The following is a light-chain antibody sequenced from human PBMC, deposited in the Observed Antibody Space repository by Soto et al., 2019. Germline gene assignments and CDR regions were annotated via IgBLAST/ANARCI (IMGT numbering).Light chain of an antibody. CDR1: SSNIGSNT. J-gene: IGLJ1*01. CDR3: AAWDDSLNGLYV. CDR2: SNN. V-gene: IGLV1-44*01. Sequence: QAVRTQPPSASGTAGERVTISCSGSSSNIGSNTVNWFQQLPGTAPKLLIDSNNQRPSGVPDRFSGSKSGTSASLAISGLQSEDEADYYCAAWDDSLNGLYVFGTGTKV.